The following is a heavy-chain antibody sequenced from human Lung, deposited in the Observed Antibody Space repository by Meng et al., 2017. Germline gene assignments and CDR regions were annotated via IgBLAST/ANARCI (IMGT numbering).Heavy chain of an antibody. CDR3: VRDEDISAAGKLFGDY. D-gene: IGHD6-13*01. CDR2: IDPRSGGT. Sequence: GRLVRVGGWVQTPGASVKVPCKPSGYSFSAYWLHWVRQAPGQGLEWMGRIDPRSGGTQYAQNFQDRVTMTRDTSISTTYMELSRLTSDDTAVYYCVRDEDISAAGKLFGDYWGQGTLVTVSS. J-gene: IGHJ4*02. CDR1: GYSFSAYW. V-gene: IGHV1-2*06.